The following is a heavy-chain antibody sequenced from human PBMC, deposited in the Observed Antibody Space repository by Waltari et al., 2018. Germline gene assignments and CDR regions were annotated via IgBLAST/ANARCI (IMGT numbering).Heavy chain of an antibody. CDR3: AREIAVGWDDGMDV. Sequence: TVSGGSISSHYWSWIRQPPGKGLEWIGYIYYSGSTNYNPSLKSRVTISVDTSKNQFSLKLSSVTAADTAVYYCAREIAVGWDDGMDVWGQGTTVTVSS. D-gene: IGHD6-19*01. V-gene: IGHV4-59*11. J-gene: IGHJ6*02. CDR2: IYYSGST. CDR1: GGSISSHY.